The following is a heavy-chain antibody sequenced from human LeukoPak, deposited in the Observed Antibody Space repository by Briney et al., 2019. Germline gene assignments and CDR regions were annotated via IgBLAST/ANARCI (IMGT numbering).Heavy chain of an antibody. CDR2: IKQDGSEK. Sequence: PGGSLRLSCAASGFTFSSYWMSWVRQAPGKGLEWVANIKQDGSEKYYVDSVKGRFTISRDNSKNTLYLQMNSLRAEDTAVYYCAKHDYGDHHYYYYYMDVWGKGTTVTVSS. CDR3: AKHDYGDHHYYYYYMDV. V-gene: IGHV3-7*03. J-gene: IGHJ6*03. D-gene: IGHD4-17*01. CDR1: GFTFSSYW.